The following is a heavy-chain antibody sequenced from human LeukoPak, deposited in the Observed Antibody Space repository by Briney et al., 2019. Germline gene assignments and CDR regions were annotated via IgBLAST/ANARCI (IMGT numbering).Heavy chain of an antibody. CDR1: GGTLNSYT. CDR3: AREFWGAMVRGAAMDV. V-gene: IGHV1-69*02. Sequence: SVKVSCKASGGTLNSYTINWVRQAPGEGLEWMGTIIPAFGIPNYAQRFKDRVTITADKSTSTAYMELSSLRSEDTAVYYCAREFWGAMVRGAAMDVWGQGTTVTVSS. CDR2: IIPAFGIP. J-gene: IGHJ6*02. D-gene: IGHD3-10*01.